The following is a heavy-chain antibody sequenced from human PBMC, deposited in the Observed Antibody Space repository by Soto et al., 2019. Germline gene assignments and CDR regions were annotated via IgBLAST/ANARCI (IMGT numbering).Heavy chain of an antibody. CDR1: GFTFSSYW. Sequence: EVQLVESGGGLVQPGGSLRLSCAASGFTFSSYWMHWVRQAPGKGLVWVSRINSDGSSTSYADSVKGRFTISRDNAKNPLYLQMNSLRAEDTAVYYCARRRGSSGWKTNFDYWGQGTLVTVSS. CDR2: INSDGSST. CDR3: ARRRGSSGWKTNFDY. V-gene: IGHV3-74*01. J-gene: IGHJ4*02. D-gene: IGHD6-19*01.